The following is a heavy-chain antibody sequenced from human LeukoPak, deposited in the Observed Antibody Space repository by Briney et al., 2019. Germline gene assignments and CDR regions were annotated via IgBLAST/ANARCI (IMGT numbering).Heavy chain of an antibody. Sequence: GGSLKLSCAASGFSFGSYWMSWVRQAPGKGLEWVANIKQDGSEKNYVDSVKGRFTISRDNAKKSLYLQMNSLRAEDTAVYYCTRDTRRVFDYWGQGTLVTVSS. CDR1: GFSFGSYW. D-gene: IGHD6-6*01. J-gene: IGHJ4*02. CDR2: IKQDGSEK. V-gene: IGHV3-7*05. CDR3: TRDTRRVFDY.